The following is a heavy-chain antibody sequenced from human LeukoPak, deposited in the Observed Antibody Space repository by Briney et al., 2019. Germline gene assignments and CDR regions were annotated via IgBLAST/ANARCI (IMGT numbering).Heavy chain of an antibody. CDR2: ISTGGGST. Sequence: GGSLRLSCAASGFTFSSYAMTWVRQAPGKGLEWVSAISTGGGSTYYADSVKGRFTISRDNSKNTLYLQLNSLRAEDTAVYYCAKAGGWTNYFDYGGQGTLVTVSS. CDR1: GFTFSSYA. V-gene: IGHV3-23*01. D-gene: IGHD6-19*01. J-gene: IGHJ4*02. CDR3: AKAGGWTNYFDY.